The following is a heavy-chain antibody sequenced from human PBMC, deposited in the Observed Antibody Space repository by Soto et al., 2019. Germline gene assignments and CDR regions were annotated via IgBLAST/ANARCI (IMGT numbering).Heavy chain of an antibody. Sequence: QLQLQESGSGLVKPSQTLSLTCAVSGGSISSGGYSWSWIRQPPGKGLEWIGYSYHSGSTYYNPSLKSRVTISVDRSKNQFSLKLSSVTAADTAVYYCARGYGTSSLHYWGQGTLVTVSS. D-gene: IGHD2-2*01. J-gene: IGHJ4*02. V-gene: IGHV4-30-2*01. CDR2: SYHSGST. CDR3: ARGYGTSSLHY. CDR1: GGSISSGGYS.